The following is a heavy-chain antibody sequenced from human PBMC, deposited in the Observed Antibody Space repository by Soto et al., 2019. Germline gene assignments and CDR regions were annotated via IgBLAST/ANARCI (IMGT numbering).Heavy chain of an antibody. Sequence: QVYLVQSGAEVRRPGASVKVSCTAFGYILTGYSLHWVRQAPGQGLEWMGWIDPNSGATNSAGRLHGRASTPRDTSISAAYLEVSSLRSDDTAVYYCARGYGSSPNMGLRFGMDVWGQGTTISVSS. CDR3: ARGYGSSPNMGLRFGMDV. D-gene: IGHD5-18*01. CDR1: GYILTGYS. CDR2: IDPNSGAT. J-gene: IGHJ6*02. V-gene: IGHV1-2*02.